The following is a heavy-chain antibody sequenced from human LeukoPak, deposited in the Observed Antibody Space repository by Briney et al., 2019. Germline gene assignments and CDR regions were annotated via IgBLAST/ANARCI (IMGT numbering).Heavy chain of an antibody. Sequence: GASVKASCKASGYTFTIYGITWVRQAPGQGLEWMGWISAYNGNTNYAQKLQGRVTMTTDTSTSTAYMELRSLRSDDTAVYYCARDRRGIAAAPYYFDYWGQGTLVTVSS. D-gene: IGHD6-13*01. J-gene: IGHJ4*02. CDR2: ISAYNGNT. CDR1: GYTFTIYG. V-gene: IGHV1-18*01. CDR3: ARDRRGIAAAPYYFDY.